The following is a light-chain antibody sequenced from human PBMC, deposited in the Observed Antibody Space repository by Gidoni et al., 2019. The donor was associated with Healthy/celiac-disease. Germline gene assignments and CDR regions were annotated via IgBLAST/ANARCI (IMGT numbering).Light chain of an antibody. J-gene: IGKJ3*01. CDR1: QSVSSSY. V-gene: IGKV3-20*01. CDR2: GAS. CDR3: QQYGSSQFT. Sequence: DIVLTQSPGTLSLSPGERATLSCRASQSVSSSYLAWYQQKPGQAPRLLIYGASSRATGIPDRFSGSGAGTDFTLTISRLEPEDCAVYYCQQYGSSQFTFXPXTKVDIK.